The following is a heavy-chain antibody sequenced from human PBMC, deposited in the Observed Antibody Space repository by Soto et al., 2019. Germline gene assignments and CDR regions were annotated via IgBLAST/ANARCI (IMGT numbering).Heavy chain of an antibody. CDR3: ARGNQRWLQLWYFDL. V-gene: IGHV1-69*12. Sequence: QVQLVQSGAEVKKPGSSVKVSCKASGGTFSSYAISWVRQAPGQGLEWMGGIIPIFGTVNYAQKFQGRVMITADESTSTAYMELSSLRSEDTAVYYCARGNQRWLQLWYFDLWGRGTLVTVSS. J-gene: IGHJ2*01. CDR2: IIPIFGTV. CDR1: GGTFSSYA. D-gene: IGHD5-12*01.